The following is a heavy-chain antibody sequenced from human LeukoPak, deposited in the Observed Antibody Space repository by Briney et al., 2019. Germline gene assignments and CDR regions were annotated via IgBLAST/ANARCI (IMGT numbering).Heavy chain of an antibody. D-gene: IGHD6-19*01. V-gene: IGHV3-74*01. CDR3: ARGRQWLEGGYFDY. J-gene: IGHJ4*02. CDR1: GFTFSNYW. Sequence: GGSLRLSCAASGFTFSNYWMHWVRQAPGKGLVWVSRINTDGSSTSYVDSVKGRFTISRDNAKNTLYLQMNSLRAEDTAVYYCARGRQWLEGGYFDYWGQGTLVTVSS. CDR2: INTDGSST.